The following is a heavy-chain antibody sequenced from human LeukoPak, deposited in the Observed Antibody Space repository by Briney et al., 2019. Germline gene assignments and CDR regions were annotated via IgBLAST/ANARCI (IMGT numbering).Heavy chain of an antibody. V-gene: IGHV1-8*01. CDR1: GYTFTSYD. CDR2: MNPNSGNT. J-gene: IGHJ5*02. D-gene: IGHD2-8*01. Sequence: ASVKVSCKASGYTFTSYDINWVRQATGQGLEWMGWMNPNSGNTGYAQKFQGRVTMTRNTSISTAYMDLSGLRSEDTAVYYCARDPDSVPHPVTSTTNWWADPWGQGTLVTVSS. CDR3: ARDPDSVPHPVTSTTNWWADP.